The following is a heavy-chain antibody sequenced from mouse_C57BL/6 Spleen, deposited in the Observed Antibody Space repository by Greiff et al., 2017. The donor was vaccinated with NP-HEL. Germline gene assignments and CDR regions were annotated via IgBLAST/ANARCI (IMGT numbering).Heavy chain of an antibody. CDR1: GFTFSDYG. D-gene: IGHD2-4*01. Sequence: EVKLMESGGGLVKPGGSLKLSCAASGFTFSDYGMHWVRQAPEKGLEWVAYISSGSSTIYYVDTVKGRFTISRDNAKNTLFLQMTSLRSEDTAMYYCARGLRPDYWGQGTTLTVSS. V-gene: IGHV5-17*01. J-gene: IGHJ2*01. CDR2: ISSGSSTI. CDR3: ARGLRPDY.